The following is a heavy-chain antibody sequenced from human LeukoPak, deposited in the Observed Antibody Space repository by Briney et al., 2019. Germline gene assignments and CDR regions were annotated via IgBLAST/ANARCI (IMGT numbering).Heavy chain of an antibody. CDR3: AREARTPQLVRRGNWFDP. V-gene: IGHV6-1*01. J-gene: IGHJ5*02. D-gene: IGHD6-13*01. CDR1: GDSVSSNSAA. Sequence: SQTLSLTCAISGDSVSSNSAAWNWIRQSPSRGLEWLGRTYYRSKWYNDYAVSVKSRITINPDTSKNQFSLQLNSVTPEDTAVYYCAREARTPQLVRRGNWFDPWGQGTLVTVSS. CDR2: TYYRSKWYN.